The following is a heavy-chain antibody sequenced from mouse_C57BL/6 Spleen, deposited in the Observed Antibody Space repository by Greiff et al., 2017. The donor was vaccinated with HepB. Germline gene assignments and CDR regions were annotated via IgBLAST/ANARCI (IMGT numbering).Heavy chain of an antibody. Sequence: EVKLMESGPGLVKPSQSLSLTCSVTGYSITSGYYWNWIRQFPGNKLEWMGYISYDGSNNYNPSLKNRISITRDTSKNQFFLKLNSVTTEDTATYYCARHYSTYYFDYWGQGTTLTVSS. D-gene: IGHD2-5*01. V-gene: IGHV3-6*01. CDR1: GYSITSGYY. CDR3: ARHYSTYYFDY. CDR2: ISYDGSN. J-gene: IGHJ2*01.